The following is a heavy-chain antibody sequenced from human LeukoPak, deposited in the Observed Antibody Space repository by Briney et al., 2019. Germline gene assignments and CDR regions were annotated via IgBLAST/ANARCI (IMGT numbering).Heavy chain of an antibody. CDR3: AKDIGLLAVAGLKS. J-gene: IGHJ4*02. CDR1: GFTFDDYA. CDR2: ISWNSGSI. Sequence: PGGSLRLSCAASGFTFDDYAMHWVRQAPGKGLEWVSGISWNSGSIGYADSVKGRFTISRDNAKNSLYLQMNSLRAEDTALYYCAKDIGLLAVAGLKSWGQGTLVTVSS. V-gene: IGHV3-9*01. D-gene: IGHD6-19*01.